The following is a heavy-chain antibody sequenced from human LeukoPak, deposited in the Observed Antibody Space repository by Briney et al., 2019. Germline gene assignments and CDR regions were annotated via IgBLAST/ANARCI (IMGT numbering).Heavy chain of an antibody. CDR2: INHSGST. V-gene: IGHV4-34*01. CDR3: ARLKRPNRGSYIYYYYMDV. D-gene: IGHD1-26*01. J-gene: IGHJ6*03. Sequence: SETLSLTCAVYGGSFSGYYWSWIRQPPGKGLEWIGEINHSGSTNYNPSLKSRVTISVDTSKNQFSLKLSSVTAADTAVYYCARLKRPNRGSYIYYYYMDVWGKGTSVTVSS. CDR1: GGSFSGYY.